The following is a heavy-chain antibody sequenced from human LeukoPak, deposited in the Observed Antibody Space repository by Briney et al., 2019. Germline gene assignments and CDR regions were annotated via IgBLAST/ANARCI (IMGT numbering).Heavy chain of an antibody. D-gene: IGHD1-26*01. CDR3: ARALQSGWSGSYLVDYYYYMDV. CDR1: GITFSTYD. V-gene: IGHV3-48*04. CDR2: ISSSSSTI. Sequence: GGSLRLSCAASGITFSTYDMSWVRQAPGKGLEWVSYISSSSSTIYYADSVKGRFTISRDNAKNSLYLQMNSLRAEDTAVYYCARALQSGWSGSYLVDYYYYMDVWGKGTTVTVSS. J-gene: IGHJ6*03.